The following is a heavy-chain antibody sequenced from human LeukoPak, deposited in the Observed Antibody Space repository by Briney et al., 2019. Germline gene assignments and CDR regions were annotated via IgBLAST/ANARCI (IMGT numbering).Heavy chain of an antibody. V-gene: IGHV4-59*11. J-gene: IGHJ3*02. CDR3: ARDLVTVTKGFDI. D-gene: IGHD4-17*01. Sequence: SETLSLTCAVSGDSFSSHYWTWIRQSPGTGLEWIGYISHIGRTNYNPSLKSRVTISIDTSKNQFSLKLRSVTAADTAVYYCARDLVTVTKGFDIWGRGTMVSVSS. CDR2: ISHIGRT. CDR1: GDSFSSHY.